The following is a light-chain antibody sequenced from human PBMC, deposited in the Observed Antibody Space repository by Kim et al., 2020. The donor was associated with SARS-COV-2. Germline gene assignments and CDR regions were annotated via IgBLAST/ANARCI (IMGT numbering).Light chain of an antibody. CDR1: QNIKNW. Sequence: IHLTHSPSTLPASVGDRGTITCRASQNIKNWLAWYQLKPGKAPHLLIFGASTLQEGVPSRFSGSGSGTEFSLTINSLQPDDFAIYYCQQYHSYPLTFGEGTKVDIK. CDR3: QQYHSYPLT. CDR2: GAS. V-gene: IGKV1-5*03. J-gene: IGKJ4*01.